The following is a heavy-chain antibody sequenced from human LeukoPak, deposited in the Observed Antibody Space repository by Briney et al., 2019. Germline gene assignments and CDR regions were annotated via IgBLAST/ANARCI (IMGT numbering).Heavy chain of an antibody. D-gene: IGHD3-10*01. CDR1: GFTFSNYG. Sequence: GGSLRLSCAASGFTFSNYGIHWVRQAPGKGLEWVAFIRYDGSNKYYADSVKGRFTISRDNSKNTLYLQMNSLRAEDTAVYYCANLITMVRGVADLDYWGQGTLVTVSS. J-gene: IGHJ4*02. CDR2: IRYDGSNK. V-gene: IGHV3-30*02. CDR3: ANLITMVRGVADLDY.